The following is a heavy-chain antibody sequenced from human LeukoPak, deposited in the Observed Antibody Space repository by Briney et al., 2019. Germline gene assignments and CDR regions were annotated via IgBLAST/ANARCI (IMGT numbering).Heavy chain of an antibody. CDR1: GGSISSYY. CDR3: ARAEGRLRLGELSF. J-gene: IGHJ4*02. Sequence: SETLSLTCSVSGGSISSYYWSWIRQPPGKGLEWIGYIYYSGSTYYNPSLKSRVTISVDTSKNQFSLKLSSVTAADTAVYYCARAEGRLRLGELSFWGQGTLVTVSS. V-gene: IGHV4-30-4*01. CDR2: IYYSGST. D-gene: IGHD3-16*02.